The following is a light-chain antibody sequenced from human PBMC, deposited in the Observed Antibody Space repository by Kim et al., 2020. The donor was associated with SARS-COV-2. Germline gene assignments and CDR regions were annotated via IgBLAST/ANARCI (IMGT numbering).Light chain of an antibody. CDR3: SSYTSSSSVV. J-gene: IGLJ2*01. Sequence: QSALTQPASVSGSPGQSITISCTGTSSDVGGYNYVSWYQQHPGKAPKLMIYDVSNRPSGVSNRFSGSKSGNTDSLTISGLQAEDGADYYCSSYTSSSSVVFGGGTKLTVL. CDR1: SSDVGGYNY. V-gene: IGLV2-14*03. CDR2: DVS.